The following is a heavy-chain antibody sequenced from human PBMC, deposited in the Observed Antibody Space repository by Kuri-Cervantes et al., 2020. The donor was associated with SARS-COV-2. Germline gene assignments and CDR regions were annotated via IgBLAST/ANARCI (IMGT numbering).Heavy chain of an antibody. CDR2: INHREST. CDR3: ARGSVRMWIRGEFTFDM. Sequence: GSLRLSCTVSGGPISSSSYYWGWIRQPPGKGLEWLGEINHRESTNYNPSLKSRVTISVDTSKKQFSLRLSSVTAADTAVYYCARGSVRMWIRGEFTFDMWGQGTRVTVSS. CDR1: GGPISSSSYY. D-gene: IGHD3-10*01. J-gene: IGHJ3*02. V-gene: IGHV4-39*07.